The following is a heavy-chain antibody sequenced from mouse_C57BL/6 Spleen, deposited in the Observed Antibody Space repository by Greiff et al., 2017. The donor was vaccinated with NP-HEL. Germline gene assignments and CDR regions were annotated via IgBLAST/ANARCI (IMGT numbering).Heavy chain of an antibody. CDR2: IDPETGGT. Sequence: QVQLQQSGAELVRPGASVTLSCKASGYTFTDYEMHWVKQTPVHGLEWIGAIDPETGGTAYNQKFKGKAILTADKSSSTAYMELRSLTSEDSAVYYCTRYRLRYYFDYWGQGTTLTVSS. CDR3: TRYRLRYYFDY. D-gene: IGHD1-1*01. V-gene: IGHV1-15*01. J-gene: IGHJ2*01. CDR1: GYTFTDYE.